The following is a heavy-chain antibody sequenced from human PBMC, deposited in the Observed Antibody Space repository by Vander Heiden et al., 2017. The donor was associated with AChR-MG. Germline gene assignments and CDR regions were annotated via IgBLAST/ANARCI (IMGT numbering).Heavy chain of an antibody. CDR1: EYTFTSYW. Sequence: EVQLVQSGAEVKKPGESLKISCKGSEYTFTSYWIGWVRQRPGKGLGWMGISYPGDSETRYSPSFQGQVTISADKSISTAYLQWSSLKASDTAMYYCARRKWEYSNSPGETYWGYGMDVWGQGTTVTVS. CDR3: ARRKWEYSNSPGETYWGYGMDV. J-gene: IGHJ6*02. D-gene: IGHD6-6*01. V-gene: IGHV5-51*01. CDR2: SYPGDSET.